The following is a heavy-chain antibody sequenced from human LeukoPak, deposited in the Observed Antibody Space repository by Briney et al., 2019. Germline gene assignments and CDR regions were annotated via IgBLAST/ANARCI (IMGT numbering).Heavy chain of an antibody. J-gene: IGHJ4*02. CDR2: ISSSSSYI. D-gene: IGHD3-22*01. CDR1: GFTFSSYN. V-gene: IGHV3-21*04. Sequence: GGSLRLSCAASGFTFSSYNMNWVRQAPGKGLEWVSSISSSSSYIYYADSVKGRFTISRDNAKNSLYLQMNSLRAEDTAVYYCARSGLFYYDSSGYIDYWGQGTLVTVSS. CDR3: ARSGLFYYDSSGYIDY.